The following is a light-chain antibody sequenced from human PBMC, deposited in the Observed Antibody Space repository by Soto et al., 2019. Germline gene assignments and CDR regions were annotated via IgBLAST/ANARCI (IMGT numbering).Light chain of an antibody. J-gene: IGKJ3*01. V-gene: IGKV1-39*01. CDR2: SAS. CDR3: QQTFGTSIS. Sequence: DVQMTQSPSSLSTSLCRRITLTCRASQNINKHLNWYHQKAGKAPKLLIYSASNLQVGVPSRFSASGSGTDFTLTINNLQREDYATYYCQQTFGTSISFGPGTKVDIK. CDR1: QNINKH.